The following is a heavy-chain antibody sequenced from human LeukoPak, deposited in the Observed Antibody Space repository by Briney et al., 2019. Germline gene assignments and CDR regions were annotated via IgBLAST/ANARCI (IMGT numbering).Heavy chain of an antibody. D-gene: IGHD3-16*01. Sequence: GGSLRLSCAASEFTFSRYWMSWIRQAPGRGLEWVANMNQDGREKYYVDSVKGRFTISRDNAKNSLYLEMNSLRVEDTAIYYCTRGSGGSSVYWGQGTLVTVSS. CDR3: TRGSGGSSVY. CDR2: MNQDGREK. J-gene: IGHJ4*02. CDR1: EFTFSRYW. V-gene: IGHV3-7*01.